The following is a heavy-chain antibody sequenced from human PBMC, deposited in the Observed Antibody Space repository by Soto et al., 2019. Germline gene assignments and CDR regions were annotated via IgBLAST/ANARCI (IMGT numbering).Heavy chain of an antibody. Sequence: QVQLQQWGAGLLKPSETLSLTCAVYGGSFSGYYWSWIRQPPGKGLEWIGEINHSGSTNYNPSLKSRVTLSVDTSKNQFSLKLSSVTAADTAVYYCARGLVVVPAAIFGVGYYYYGMDVWGQGTTVTVSS. J-gene: IGHJ6*02. CDR3: ARGLVVVPAAIFGVGYYYYGMDV. CDR2: INHSGST. D-gene: IGHD2-2*01. CDR1: GGSFSGYY. V-gene: IGHV4-34*01.